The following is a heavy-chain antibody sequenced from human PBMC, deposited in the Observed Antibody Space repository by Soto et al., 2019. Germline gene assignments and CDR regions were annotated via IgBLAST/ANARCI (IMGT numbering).Heavy chain of an antibody. CDR3: AKEGQWQPSWADV. CDR1: GFTFSSYG. D-gene: IGHD6-19*01. CDR2: ISSRSRTK. V-gene: IGHV3-48*02. J-gene: IGHJ6*02. Sequence: GGSLRLSCAASGFTFSSYGMNWVRQAPGKGLEWVSYISSRSRTKYYADSVKGRFTISRDNAKNSLYLQMDSLRDDDTAVYYCAKEGQWQPSWADVWGQGTTVTVSS.